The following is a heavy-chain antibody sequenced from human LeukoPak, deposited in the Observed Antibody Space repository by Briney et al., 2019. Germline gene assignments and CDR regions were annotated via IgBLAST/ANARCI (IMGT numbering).Heavy chain of an antibody. Sequence: ASVKVSCKASGYTFTGYYMHWVRQVPGQGLEWMGWINPNSGGTNYAQKFQGRVTMTRDTSISTAYMELSRLRSDDTAVYYCAREGDGDYDQHFDYWGQGTLVTVSS. CDR3: AREGDGDYDQHFDY. V-gene: IGHV1-2*02. D-gene: IGHD4-17*01. CDR2: INPNSGGT. J-gene: IGHJ4*02. CDR1: GYTFTGYY.